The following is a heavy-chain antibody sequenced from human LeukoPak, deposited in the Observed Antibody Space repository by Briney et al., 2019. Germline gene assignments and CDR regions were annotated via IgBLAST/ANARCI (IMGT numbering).Heavy chain of an antibody. J-gene: IGHJ4*02. V-gene: IGHV3-74*03. CDR2: INGDGSTT. CDR3: ARDYAGSPDY. CDR1: GFTFSTYW. Sequence: GGSLRLSCTASGFTFSTYWINWVRQSPGKGLVWVALINGDGSTTTHADSVKGRFTISRDNAKNTAYLQMNSPRDEDTAVYFCARDYAGSPDYWGQGTLVTVSA. D-gene: IGHD3-10*01.